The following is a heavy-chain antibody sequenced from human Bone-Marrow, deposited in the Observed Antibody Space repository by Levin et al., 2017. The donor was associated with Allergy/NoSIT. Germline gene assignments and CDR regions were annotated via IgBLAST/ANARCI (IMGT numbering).Heavy chain of an antibody. J-gene: IGHJ5*02. CDR3: ARGLEYSGLP. CDR1: GFSFSIYE. CDR2: ISGSGNTI. V-gene: IGHV3-48*03. D-gene: IGHD5-12*01. Sequence: LSLTCAASGFSFSIYEMNWVRQAPGKGLEWISYISGSGNTIYYADSVKGRFTISRDNAKNSLYLQMNSLRVEDTAVYYCARGLEYSGLPWGQGTLVTVSS.